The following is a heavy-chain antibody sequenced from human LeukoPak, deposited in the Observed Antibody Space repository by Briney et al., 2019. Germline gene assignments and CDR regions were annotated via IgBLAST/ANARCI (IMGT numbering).Heavy chain of an antibody. Sequence: ASVKVSCKASGYTFTSYGISWVRQAPGQGLEWMGWINPNSGGTNYAQKFQGRVTMTRDTSISTAYMELSRLRSDDTAVYYCARDNWNDYNWFDPWGQGTLVTVSS. V-gene: IGHV1-2*02. CDR3: ARDNWNDYNWFDP. J-gene: IGHJ5*02. D-gene: IGHD1-20*01. CDR1: GYTFTSYG. CDR2: INPNSGGT.